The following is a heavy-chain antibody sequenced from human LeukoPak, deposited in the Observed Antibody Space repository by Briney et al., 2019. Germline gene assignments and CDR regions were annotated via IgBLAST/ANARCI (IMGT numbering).Heavy chain of an antibody. CDR2: IYSDGSA. CDR1: GFNVSSNY. Sequence: GGSLRLPCAASGFNVSSNYMNWVRQAPGKGLEWVSVIYSDGSAYYADSVKGRFTVSRHNSKNTLYLQMNSLRTEDTAVYYCAKKEYSSSWYLVYGMDVWGQGTTVTVSS. D-gene: IGHD6-13*01. V-gene: IGHV3-53*04. J-gene: IGHJ6*02. CDR3: AKKEYSSSWYLVYGMDV.